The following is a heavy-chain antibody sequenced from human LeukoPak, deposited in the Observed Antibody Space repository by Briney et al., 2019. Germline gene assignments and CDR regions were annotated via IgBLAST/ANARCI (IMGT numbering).Heavy chain of an antibody. D-gene: IGHD3-10*01. CDR2: IYSGGST. CDR3: ARAKPKNMVRGLIMRRESRYYF. Sequence: PGGSLRLSCAASGFTVSSNYMSWVRQAPGKGLEWVSVIYSGGSTYYADSVKGRFTISRDNSKGTLYIQMNSLRAEDTAVYYCARAKPKNMVRGLIMRRESRYYFWGQGTLVTVSP. V-gene: IGHV3-53*01. CDR1: GFTVSSNY. J-gene: IGHJ4*02.